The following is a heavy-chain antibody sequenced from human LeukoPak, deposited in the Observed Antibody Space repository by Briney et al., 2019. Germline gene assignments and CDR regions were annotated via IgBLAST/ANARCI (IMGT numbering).Heavy chain of an antibody. CDR3: ARHVWFGELVDY. V-gene: IGHV4-34*01. J-gene: IGHJ4*02. Sequence: PSETLSLTCAVYGGSFSGYYWSWIRQPPGKGLEWIGEINHSGSTNYNPSLKSRVTISVDTSKNQFSLKLSSVTAADTAVYYCARHVWFGELVDYWGQGTLVTVSS. CDR2: INHSGST. CDR1: GGSFSGYY. D-gene: IGHD3-10*01.